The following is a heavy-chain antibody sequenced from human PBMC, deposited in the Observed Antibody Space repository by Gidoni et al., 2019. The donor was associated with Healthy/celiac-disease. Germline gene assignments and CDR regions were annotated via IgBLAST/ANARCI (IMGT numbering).Heavy chain of an antibody. V-gene: IGHV3-49*03. J-gene: IGHJ6*02. CDR1: GFTFGDYA. D-gene: IGHD6-13*01. Sequence: EVQLVESGGGLVQPGRSLRLSCTASGFTFGDYAMSWFRQAPGKGLEWVGFIRSKAYGGTTEYAASVKGSFTISRDDSKSIAYLQMNSLKTEDTAVYYCTRASGFSSWYKVNYYYGMDVWGQGTTVTVSS. CDR3: TRASGFSSWYKVNYYYGMDV. CDR2: IRSKAYGGTT.